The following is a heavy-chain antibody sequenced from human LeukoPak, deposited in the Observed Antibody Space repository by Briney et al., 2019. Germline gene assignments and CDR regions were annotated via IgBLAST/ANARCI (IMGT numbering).Heavy chain of an antibody. CDR1: GYTFTGYY. D-gene: IGHD4-17*01. CDR2: INPNSGGT. V-gene: IGHV1-2*02. Sequence: LRASVTVSCKASGYTFTGYYMHWVRQAPGQGLEWMGWINPNSGGTNYAQKFQGRVTMTRDTSISTAYMELSRLRSDDTAVYYCATDYGDLNWFDPWGQGTLVIVSS. J-gene: IGHJ5*02. CDR3: ATDYGDLNWFDP.